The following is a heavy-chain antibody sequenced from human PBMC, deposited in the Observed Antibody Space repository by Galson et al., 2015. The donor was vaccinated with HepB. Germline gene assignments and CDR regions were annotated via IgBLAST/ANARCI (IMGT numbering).Heavy chain of an antibody. Sequence: SVKVSCKASGYTFTGYYMHWVRQAPGQGLEWMGWISPNSGGTNYAQKFQGRVTMTRDTSISTAYMELSRLRSDDTAVYYCAREMTTVVTLDYWGQGTLVTVSS. CDR1: GYTFTGYY. V-gene: IGHV1-2*02. CDR3: AREMTTVVTLDY. D-gene: IGHD4-23*01. CDR2: ISPNSGGT. J-gene: IGHJ4*02.